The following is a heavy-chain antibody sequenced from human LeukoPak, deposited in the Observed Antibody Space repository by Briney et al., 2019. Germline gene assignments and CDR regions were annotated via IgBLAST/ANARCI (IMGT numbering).Heavy chain of an antibody. Sequence: GESLKISCKGSRHNFANSCIAWIRQRPGKSLEWMGLIYPGDSDIRYSPSFQGQVTISADKSISTAYLQWSSLKASDTAMYYCARGYYYGSGSSPSWGYWGQGTLVTVSS. D-gene: IGHD3-10*01. CDR1: RHNFANSC. J-gene: IGHJ4*02. CDR2: IYPGDSDI. V-gene: IGHV5-51*01. CDR3: ARGYYYGSGSSPSWGY.